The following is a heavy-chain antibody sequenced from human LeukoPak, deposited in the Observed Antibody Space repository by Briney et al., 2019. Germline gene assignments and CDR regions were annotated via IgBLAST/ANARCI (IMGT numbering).Heavy chain of an antibody. CDR1: GYSFTSYW. CDR2: IYPCDSDT. V-gene: IGHV5-51*01. Sequence: GESLKISRKGSGYSFTSYWIGWVRQMPGKGLEWMGIIYPCDSDTRYSPSFQGQVTISADKSISTAYLQWSSLKASDTAMYYCARDNYYDSSGYYPDAFDIWGQGTMVTVSS. D-gene: IGHD3-22*01. J-gene: IGHJ3*02. CDR3: ARDNYYDSSGYYPDAFDI.